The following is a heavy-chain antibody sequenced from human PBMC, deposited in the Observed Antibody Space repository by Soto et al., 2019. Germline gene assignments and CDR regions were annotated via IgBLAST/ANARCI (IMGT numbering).Heavy chain of an antibody. D-gene: IGHD3-10*01. J-gene: IGHJ6*02. CDR3: ARGVRTGFYGMDV. CDR1: GGTLSNYA. V-gene: IGHV1-69*01. Sequence: QVQLVQSGAEVKKPGSSVKVSCKASGGTLSNYALSWVRQAPGQGLEWVGGTIPIFGTSNYAQKFQGRLTVTADESTSTAYMELSSLTSEDTAVYYCARGVRTGFYGMDVWGQGTTVTVSS. CDR2: TIPIFGTS.